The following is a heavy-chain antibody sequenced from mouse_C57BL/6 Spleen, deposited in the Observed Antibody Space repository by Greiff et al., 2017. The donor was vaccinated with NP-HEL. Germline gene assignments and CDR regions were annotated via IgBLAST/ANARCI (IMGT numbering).Heavy chain of an antibody. J-gene: IGHJ1*03. D-gene: IGHD1-1*01. V-gene: IGHV1-54*01. CDR3: AKTAGSSLYWYVDV. CDR1: GYAFTNYL. CDR2: INPGSGGT. Sequence: VQLQQSGAELVRPGTSVKVSCKASGYAFTNYLIEWVKQRPGQGLEWIGVINPGSGGTNYNEKFKGKATLTADKSSSTAYMQLRSLTAEVSAVYFCAKTAGSSLYWYVDVWGTGTTVTVSS.